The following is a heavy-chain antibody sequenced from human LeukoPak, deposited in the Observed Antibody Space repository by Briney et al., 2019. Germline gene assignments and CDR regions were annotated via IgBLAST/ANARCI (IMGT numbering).Heavy chain of an antibody. V-gene: IGHV3-66*01. CDR1: GFTVGSNY. D-gene: IGHD3-22*01. Sequence: GGSLRLSCAASGFTVGSNYMSWVRQAPGKGLEWVSVIYSGGSTYYADSVKGRFTISRDNSKNTLHLQMNSLRAEDTAVYYCARGSSSGYYYYYGMDVWGQGTTVTVSS. CDR2: IYSGGST. J-gene: IGHJ6*02. CDR3: ARGSSSGYYYYYGMDV.